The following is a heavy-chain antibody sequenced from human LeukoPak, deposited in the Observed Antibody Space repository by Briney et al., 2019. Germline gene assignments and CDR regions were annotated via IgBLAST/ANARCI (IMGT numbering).Heavy chain of an antibody. D-gene: IGHD5-24*01. J-gene: IGHJ4*02. V-gene: IGHV4-39*01. CDR1: GGSISSSSYY. CDR2: IYYSGTT. CDR3: ARTVEMATIDY. Sequence: PSETLSLTCTVSGGSISSSSYYWGWIRQPPGKGLEWIGNIYYSGTTYYNPSLKSRVTISVDTSKNQFSLKLNSVTAADTAVYYCARTVEMATIDYWGQGTLVTVSS.